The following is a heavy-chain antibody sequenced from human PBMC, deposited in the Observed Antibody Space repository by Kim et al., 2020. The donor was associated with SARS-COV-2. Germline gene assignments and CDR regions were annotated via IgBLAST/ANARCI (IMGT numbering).Heavy chain of an antibody. J-gene: IGHJ4*02. CDR3: AKDRSSWRYYFDY. Sequence: YADSVKGRFTISRDNAKNSLYLQMNSLRAEDTALYYCAKDRSSWRYYFDYWGQGTLVTVSS. V-gene: IGHV3-9*01. D-gene: IGHD6-13*01.